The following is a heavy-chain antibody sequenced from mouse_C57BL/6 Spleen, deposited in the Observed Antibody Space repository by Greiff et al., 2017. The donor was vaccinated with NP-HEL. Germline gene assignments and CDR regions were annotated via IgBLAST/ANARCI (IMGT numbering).Heavy chain of an antibody. CDR1: GYTFTSYG. D-gene: IGHD1-1*01. J-gene: IGHJ1*03. Sequence: QVHVKQSGAELARPGASVKLSCKASGYTFTSYGISWVKQRTGQGLEWIGEIYPRSGNTYYNEKFKGKATLTADKSSSTAYMELRSLTSEDSAVYFCALITTVVDRWYFDVWGTGTTVTVSS. CDR2: IYPRSGNT. CDR3: ALITTVVDRWYFDV. V-gene: IGHV1-81*01.